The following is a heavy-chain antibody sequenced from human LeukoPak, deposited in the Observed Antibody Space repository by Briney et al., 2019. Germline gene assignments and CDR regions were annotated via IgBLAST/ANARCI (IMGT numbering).Heavy chain of an antibody. CDR2: IYPGDSDT. D-gene: IGHD1-26*01. V-gene: IGHV5-51*01. CDR1: GYSFTNYW. Sequence: GESLKISCKGSGYSFTNYWIAWVRQMPGKGLEWMGIIYPGDSDTRYRPSFQDQVTISADKSISTAYLQWSSLKASDTAMYYCARRGIVGAYDAFDIWGQGTMVTVSS. J-gene: IGHJ3*02. CDR3: ARRGIVGAYDAFDI.